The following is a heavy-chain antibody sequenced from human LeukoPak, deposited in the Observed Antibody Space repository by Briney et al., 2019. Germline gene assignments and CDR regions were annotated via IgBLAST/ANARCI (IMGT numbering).Heavy chain of an antibody. CDR1: GFTFSSYS. CDR3: ARDYYGGNQVGYFQH. CDR2: ISSSSSYI. D-gene: IGHD4-23*01. J-gene: IGHJ1*01. Sequence: GGSLRLSCAASGFTFSSYSMNWVRQAPGKGLEWVSSISSSSSYIYYADSVKGRFTISRDNAKNSLYLQMNSLRAEDTAVYYCARDYYGGNQVGYFQHWGQGTLVTVPS. V-gene: IGHV3-21*01.